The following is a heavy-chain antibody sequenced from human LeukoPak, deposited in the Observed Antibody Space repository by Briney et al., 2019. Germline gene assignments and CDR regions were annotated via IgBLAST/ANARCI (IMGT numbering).Heavy chain of an antibody. D-gene: IGHD5-18*01. Sequence: SETLSLTCAVSGGSISSSNWWSWVRQPPGKGLEWIGEIYHSGSTNYNPSLKSRVTISVDKSKNQFSLKLSAVTAADTAVYYCARVKGYSYSHDYWGQGTLVTVSS. CDR1: GGSISSSNW. V-gene: IGHV4-4*02. CDR3: ARVKGYSYSHDY. CDR2: IYHSGST. J-gene: IGHJ4*02.